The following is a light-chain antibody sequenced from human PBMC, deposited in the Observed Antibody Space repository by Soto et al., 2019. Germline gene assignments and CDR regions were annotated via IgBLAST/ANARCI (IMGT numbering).Light chain of an antibody. J-gene: IGKJ3*01. Sequence: EIVLTQSPATLSLSPGERATLSCRASQSVRTYLAWYQQKPGQAPRLLIYDASNRATGIPARSSGSGSGTEFTLTIRSLQSEDFAVYFCQQYNNWPPVNCGPGTKGDIK. CDR2: DAS. CDR1: QSVRTY. CDR3: QQYNNWPPVN. V-gene: IGKV3D-15*01.